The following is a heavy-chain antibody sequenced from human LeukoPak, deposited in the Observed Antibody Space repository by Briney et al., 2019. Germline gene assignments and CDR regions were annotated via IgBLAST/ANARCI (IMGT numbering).Heavy chain of an antibody. J-gene: IGHJ4*02. CDR3: ARVNLYYFDY. D-gene: IGHD1-14*01. CDR1: EFTFSNYW. CDR2: IYYSGST. V-gene: IGHV4-59*01. Sequence: PGGSLRLSCAASEFTFSNYWMTWVRQAPGKGLEWIGYIYYSGSTNYNPSLKSRVTISVVTSKNQFSLKLSSVTAADTAVYYCARVNLYYFDYWGQGTLVTVSS.